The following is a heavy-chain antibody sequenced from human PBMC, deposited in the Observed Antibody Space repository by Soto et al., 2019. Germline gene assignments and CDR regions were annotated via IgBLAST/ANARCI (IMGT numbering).Heavy chain of an antibody. CDR1: GDSVSSNSAA. J-gene: IGHJ6*02. D-gene: IGHD3-3*01. CDR2: TYYRSKWYN. V-gene: IGHV6-1*01. Sequence: PSQTLSLTCAISGDSVSSNSAAWNWIRQSPSRGLEWLGRTYYRSKWYNDYAVSVKSRITINPDTSKNQFSLQLNSVTPEDTAVYYCARSYYDFWSGNYYYYGMDVWGQGTSVTVSS. CDR3: ARSYYDFWSGNYYYYGMDV.